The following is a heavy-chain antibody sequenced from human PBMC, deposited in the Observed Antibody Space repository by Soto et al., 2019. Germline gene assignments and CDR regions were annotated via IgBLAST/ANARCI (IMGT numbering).Heavy chain of an antibody. CDR2: INPNSGGT. V-gene: IGHV1-2*04. Sequence: ASVKVSCKASGYTFTGYYMHWVRQAPGQGLEWMGWINPNSGGTNYAQKFQGWVTMTRDTSISTAYMELSRLRSDDTAVYYCARGGDSNYERAREYYYYMDVWGKGTTVTVSS. CDR1: GYTFTGYY. J-gene: IGHJ6*03. CDR3: ARGGDSNYERAREYYYYMDV. D-gene: IGHD4-4*01.